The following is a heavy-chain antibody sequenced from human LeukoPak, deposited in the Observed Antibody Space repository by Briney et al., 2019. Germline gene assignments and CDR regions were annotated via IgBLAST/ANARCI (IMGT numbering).Heavy chain of an antibody. Sequence: PGGSLRLSCAASGFTFSSYAMSWVRQAPGKGLEWVSGIYGSGGSTYYADSVKGRFTISRDNSKNTLFLQMNSLRAEDTAVYYCAKSRFQATNNDYWGQGTLVTVSS. CDR1: GFTFSSYA. D-gene: IGHD1/OR15-1a*01. CDR3: AKSRFQATNNDY. CDR2: IYGSGGST. J-gene: IGHJ4*02. V-gene: IGHV3-23*05.